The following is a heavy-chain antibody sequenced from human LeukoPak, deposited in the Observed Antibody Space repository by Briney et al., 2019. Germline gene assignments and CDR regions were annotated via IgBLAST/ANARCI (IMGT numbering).Heavy chain of an antibody. D-gene: IGHD3-22*01. CDR1: GVSMGSGGFY. V-gene: IGHV4-31*03. Sequence: PSETLSLTCTVSGVSMGSGGFYWSWIRQLPGKGLEWIGYIYYTGTTYYNPSLKSRVIISVDTSKNQFSLKVSSVTASDTAVYYCSTSDDSAGYLTSFDPWGQGTLVTVSS. CDR2: IYYTGTT. J-gene: IGHJ5*02. CDR3: STSDDSAGYLTSFDP.